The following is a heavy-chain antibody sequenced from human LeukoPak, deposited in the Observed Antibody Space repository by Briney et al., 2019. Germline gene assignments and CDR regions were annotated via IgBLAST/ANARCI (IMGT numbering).Heavy chain of an antibody. J-gene: IGHJ4*02. CDR1: GFTFDDYG. V-gene: IGHV3-20*04. D-gene: IGHD2-8*01. CDR3: ARGWDIVLMVYAISPSFDY. Sequence: GGSLRLXCAASGFTFDDYGMRWVRQAPGKGLEWVSGINWNGGSTGYADSAKGRFTISRDNAKNSLYLQMNSLRAEDTALYYCARGWDIVLMVYAISPSFDYWGQGTLVTVSS. CDR2: INWNGGST.